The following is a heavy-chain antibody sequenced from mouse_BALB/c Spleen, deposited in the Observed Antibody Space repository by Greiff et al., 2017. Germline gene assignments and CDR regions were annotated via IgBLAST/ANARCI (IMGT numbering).Heavy chain of an antibody. CDR3: ARDGEDGSLDY. CDR1: GFTFSDYY. CDR2: ISDGGSYT. V-gene: IGHV5-4*02. Sequence: EVKLVESGGGLVKPGGSLKLSCAASGFTFSDYYMYWVRQTPEKRLEWVATISDGGSYTYYPDSVKGRFTISRDNAKNNLYLQMSSLKSEDTAMYYCARDGEDGSLDYWGQGTTLTVSS. J-gene: IGHJ2*01. D-gene: IGHD2-3*01.